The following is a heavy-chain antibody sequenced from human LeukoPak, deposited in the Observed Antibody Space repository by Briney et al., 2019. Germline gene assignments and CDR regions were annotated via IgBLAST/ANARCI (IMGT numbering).Heavy chain of an antibody. J-gene: IGHJ4*02. V-gene: IGHV4-38-2*02. CDR2: MYHSGST. D-gene: IGHD6-19*01. Sequence: PSETLSLTCAVSGYSFSSCYYWCWLRQPPGKGLEWVGSMYHSGSTYYNPSLKGRVTISVDTSKNQFSLKLSSVTAADTAVYYCARDASSGWYGYFDYWGQGTLVTVSS. CDR3: ARDASSGWYGYFDY. CDR1: GYSFSSCYY.